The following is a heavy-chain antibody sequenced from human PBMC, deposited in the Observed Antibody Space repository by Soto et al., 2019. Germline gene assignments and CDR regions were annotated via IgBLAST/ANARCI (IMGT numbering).Heavy chain of an antibody. V-gene: IGHV5-51*01. CDR3: ARHGFYGDYSSNYLDP. CDR1: GYSFANYW. Sequence: PGESMNVSSNASGYSFANYWSARVRQMTGKGLEYMGIIYPSDSDSRYSPSFQGQVTFSADKSINTAYLQWSSLKASDTAMYYCARHGFYGDYSSNYLDPSGQAALVTVSS. J-gene: IGHJ5*02. CDR2: IYPSDSDS. D-gene: IGHD4-17*01.